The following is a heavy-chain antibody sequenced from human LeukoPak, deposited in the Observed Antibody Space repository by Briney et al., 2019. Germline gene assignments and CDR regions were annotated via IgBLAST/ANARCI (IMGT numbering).Heavy chain of an antibody. J-gene: IGHJ4*02. V-gene: IGHV3-23*01. D-gene: IGHD6-19*01. Sequence: GGSLRLSCAAPGFTFTSYAMSWVRQAPGKGLEWVTLISGSGGSTYYADSVKGRFTISRDNSKNTLSLQMNSLRAADTAVYYCAKRGYSSGWQFDYWGQGTLVTVSS. CDR2: ISGSGGST. CDR1: GFTFTSYA. CDR3: AKRGYSSGWQFDY.